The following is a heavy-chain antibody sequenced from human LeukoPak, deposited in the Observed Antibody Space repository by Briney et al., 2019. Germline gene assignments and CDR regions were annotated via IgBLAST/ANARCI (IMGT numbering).Heavy chain of an antibody. J-gene: IGHJ6*02. CDR3: ARKRSTSLGSYYYYYGMDV. CDR2: INPSGGST. D-gene: IGHD5/OR15-5a*01. CDR1: GYTFTSYY. Sequence: ASVKVSCKASGYTFTSYYMHWVRQAPGQGLEWMGIINPSGGSTSYAQKFQGRVTMTRNTSISTAYMELSSLRSEDTAVYYCARKRSTSLGSYYYYYGMDVWGQGTTVTVSS. V-gene: IGHV1-46*01.